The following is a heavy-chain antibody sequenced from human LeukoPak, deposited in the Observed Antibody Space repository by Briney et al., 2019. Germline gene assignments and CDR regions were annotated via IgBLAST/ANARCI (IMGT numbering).Heavy chain of an antibody. J-gene: IGHJ6*02. CDR1: GGSISSYY. Sequence: SETLSLTCTVSGGSISSYYWSWIRQPPGKGLEWIGEIKHSGSTNYNPSLKSRVTISVDTSKNQFSLKLSSVTAADTAVYYCARTPYTYYYYYGMDVWGQGTTVTVSS. V-gene: IGHV4-34*01. D-gene: IGHD2-2*02. CDR2: IKHSGST. CDR3: ARTPYTYYYYYGMDV.